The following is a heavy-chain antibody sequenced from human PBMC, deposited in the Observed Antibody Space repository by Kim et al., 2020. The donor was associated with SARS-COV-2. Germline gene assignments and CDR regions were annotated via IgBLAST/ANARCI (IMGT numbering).Heavy chain of an antibody. V-gene: IGHV3-33*01. CDR2: IWYDGSNK. Sequence: GGSLRLSCAASGFTFSSYGMHWVRQAPGKGLEWVAVIWYDGSNKYYADSVKGRFTISRDNSKNTLYLQMNSLRAEDTAVYYCARPYLWELYGGPDYWGQGTLVTVSS. J-gene: IGHJ4*02. CDR3: ARPYLWELYGGPDY. CDR1: GFTFSSYG. D-gene: IGHD3-10*01.